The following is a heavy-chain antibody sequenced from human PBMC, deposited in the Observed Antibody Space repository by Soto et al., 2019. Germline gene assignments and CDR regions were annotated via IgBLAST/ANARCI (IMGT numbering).Heavy chain of an antibody. CDR3: AKSLSGGTLRGAFDI. CDR1: GFTFSDYY. J-gene: IGHJ3*02. Sequence: LRLSCAASGFTFSDYYMTWIRQAPGKGLEWVTVISYDGSNKYYANSVKGRFTISRDNSKNTLYLQMNSLRAEDTAVYYCAKSLSGGTLRGAFDIWGQGTMVTVSS. CDR2: ISYDGSNK. V-gene: IGHV3-30*18. D-gene: IGHD1-26*01.